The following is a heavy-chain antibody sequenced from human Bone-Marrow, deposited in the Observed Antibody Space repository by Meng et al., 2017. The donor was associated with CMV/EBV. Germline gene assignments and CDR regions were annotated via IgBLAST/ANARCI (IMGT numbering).Heavy chain of an antibody. CDR1: GYIFTSYY. CDR2: IIPIFGTA. Sequence: SVKVSCKASGYIFTSYYLHWVRQARGQGLEWMGGIIPIFGTANYAQKFQGRVTITTDESTSTAYMELSSLRSEDTAVYYCASGIAARQLFDYWGQGTLVTVAS. D-gene: IGHD6-6*01. J-gene: IGHJ4*02. V-gene: IGHV1-69*05. CDR3: ASGIAARQLFDY.